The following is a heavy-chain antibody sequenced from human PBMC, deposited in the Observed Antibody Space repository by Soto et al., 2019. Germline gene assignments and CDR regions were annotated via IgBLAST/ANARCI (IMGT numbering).Heavy chain of an antibody. CDR3: ARGLPIVAARPTLGYVYYMDV. Sequence: GGSLRLSCAASGFTFSDYYMSWIRQAPGKGLEWVSYIISSGSTIYYADSVKGRFTISRDNAKNSLYLQMNSLRAEDTAVYYCARGLPIVAARPTLGYVYYMDVWGKGTTVTVSS. D-gene: IGHD6-6*01. J-gene: IGHJ6*03. CDR1: GFTFSDYY. V-gene: IGHV3-11*04. CDR2: IISSGSTI.